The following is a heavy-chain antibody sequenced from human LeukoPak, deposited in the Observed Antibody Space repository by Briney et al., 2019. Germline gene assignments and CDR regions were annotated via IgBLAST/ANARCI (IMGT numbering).Heavy chain of an antibody. CDR1: GFTFSGYE. J-gene: IGHJ4*02. CDR3: TTDISGGY. V-gene: IGHV3-48*03. CDR2: ISSSGNSI. Sequence: GGSLRLSCTASGFTFSGYEMNWVRQAPGKGLEWVSYISSSGNSIYYADSVKGRFTISRDNAKNSLYLQMNSLRAEDMAVYYCTTDISGGYWGQGTLVTVSS. D-gene: IGHD6-25*01.